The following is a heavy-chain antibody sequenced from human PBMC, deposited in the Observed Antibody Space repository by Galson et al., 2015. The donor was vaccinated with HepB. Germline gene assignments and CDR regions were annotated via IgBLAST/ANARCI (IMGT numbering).Heavy chain of an antibody. CDR3: ARDLNVRYSYGYDYYYYLDV. CDR1: EFTFSRHA. Sequence: SLRLSCAASEFTFSRHAVSWVRQAPGKGLEWVSGISGSGGRTYYADSVKGRFTISRDNSKNTLYLQMNSLRVEDTAVYYCARDLNVRYSYGYDYYYYLDVWGKGTTVTVSS. CDR2: ISGSGGRT. V-gene: IGHV3-23*01. J-gene: IGHJ6*03. D-gene: IGHD5-18*01.